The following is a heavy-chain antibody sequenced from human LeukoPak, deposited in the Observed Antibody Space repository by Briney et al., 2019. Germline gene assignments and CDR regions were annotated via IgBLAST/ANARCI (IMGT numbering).Heavy chain of an antibody. CDR3: ARRGGDY. CDR1: GGSISSYY. Sequence: SETLSLTCTVSGGSISSYYWSWIRQPPGKGLEWIGYTYYSGSTNYNPSLKSRVTISVDTSKNQFSLKLSSVTAADTAVYYCARRGGDYWGQGTLVTVSS. D-gene: IGHD3-16*01. V-gene: IGHV4-59*08. J-gene: IGHJ4*02. CDR2: TYYSGST.